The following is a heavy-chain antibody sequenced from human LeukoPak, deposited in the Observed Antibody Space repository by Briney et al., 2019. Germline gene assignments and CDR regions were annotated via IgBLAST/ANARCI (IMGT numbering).Heavy chain of an antibody. CDR2: IYHSGST. D-gene: IGHD5-18*01. Sequence: SETLSLTCTVSGYSNSSGYYWGWIRQPPGKGLEWIGSIYHSGSTYYNPSLKSRVTISVDTSKNQFSLKLSSVTAADTAVYYCARDRGYSYGYGWFDPWGQGTLVTVSS. V-gene: IGHV4-38-2*02. CDR1: GYSNSSGYY. J-gene: IGHJ5*02. CDR3: ARDRGYSYGYGWFDP.